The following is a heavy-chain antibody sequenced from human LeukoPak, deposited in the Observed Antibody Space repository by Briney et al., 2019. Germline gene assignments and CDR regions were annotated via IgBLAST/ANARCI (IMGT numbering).Heavy chain of an antibody. Sequence: GGSLRLSCAASGFTVSSNYMSWVRQAPGKGLEWVSVIYSGGSTYYADSVKGRFTISRDNAKNSLYLQMNSQRAEDTAVYYCARTGYGYNYFDYWGQGTLVTVPS. J-gene: IGHJ4*02. CDR1: GFTVSSNY. V-gene: IGHV3-66*01. D-gene: IGHD3-16*01. CDR2: IYSGGST. CDR3: ARTGYGYNYFDY.